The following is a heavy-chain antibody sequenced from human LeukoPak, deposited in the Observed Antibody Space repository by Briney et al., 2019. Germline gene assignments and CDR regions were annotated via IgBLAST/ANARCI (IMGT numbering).Heavy chain of an antibody. CDR2: INPNSGGT. CDR1: GYTFTGYY. V-gene: IGHV1-2*02. Sequence: ASVKVSCKASGYTFTGYYMHWVRQAPGQGLEWMGWINPNSGGTNYAQKFQGRVTMTRDTSISTAYMELSRLRSDDTAVYYCARDRVAGTSVLGYWGQGTLVTVSP. CDR3: ARDRVAGTSVLGY. J-gene: IGHJ4*02. D-gene: IGHD6-19*01.